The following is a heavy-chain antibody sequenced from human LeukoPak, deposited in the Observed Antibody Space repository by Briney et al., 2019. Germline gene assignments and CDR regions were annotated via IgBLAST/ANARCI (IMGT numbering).Heavy chain of an antibody. CDR3: ARVRRQLGLWLDY. D-gene: IGHD6-6*01. Sequence: SETLSLTCTVSGGSISSYYWSWIRQPPGKGLEGLGYIYYSGSTNYNPSLKSRVTISVDTSKNQFSLKLSSVTAADTAVYYCARVRRQLGLWLDYWGQGTLVTVSS. CDR2: IYYSGST. CDR1: GGSISSYY. J-gene: IGHJ4*02. V-gene: IGHV4-59*01.